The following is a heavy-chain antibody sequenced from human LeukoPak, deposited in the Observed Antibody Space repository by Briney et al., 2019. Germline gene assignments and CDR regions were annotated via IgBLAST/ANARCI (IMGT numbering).Heavy chain of an antibody. Sequence: GGSLRLSCAVSGFTVSSNYMSWVRQAPGKGLEWVSVIYSGGSTYYADSVKGRFTISRDNSKNTLHLQMNSLRAEDTAVYYCARGVASPFDYWGQGTLVTVSS. D-gene: IGHD3-3*02. J-gene: IGHJ4*02. V-gene: IGHV3-66*01. CDR2: IYSGGST. CDR1: GFTVSSNY. CDR3: ARGVASPFDY.